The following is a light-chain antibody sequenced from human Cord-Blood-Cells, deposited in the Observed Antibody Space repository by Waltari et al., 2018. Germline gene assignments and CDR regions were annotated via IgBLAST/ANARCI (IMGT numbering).Light chain of an antibody. CDR2: DVS. Sequence: QPALTHPASVSGSPGQSITTSGRGTSSDVVGYNYVSWYQQHPGNAPKLMIYDVSNRPSGVSNRFSGSKSGNTASLTISGLQAEDEADYYCSSYTSSSTLVFGGGTKLTVL. CDR3: SSYTSSSTLV. V-gene: IGLV2-14*01. J-gene: IGLJ2*01. CDR1: SSDVVGYNY.